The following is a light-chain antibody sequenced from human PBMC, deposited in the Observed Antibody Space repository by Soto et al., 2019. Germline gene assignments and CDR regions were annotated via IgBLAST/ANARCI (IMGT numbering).Light chain of an antibody. CDR3: GAWDGSLSVML. CDR1: SANIGGNY. J-gene: IGLJ2*01. CDR2: DSD. V-gene: IGLV1-51*01. Sequence: QSVLTQPPSVSAAPGQKVTISCSGSSANIGGNYVSWYQHIPGTAPKLVIYDSDKRPSEIPDRFSGSKSGTSATLDITGLQTGVEADYYCGAWDGSLSVMLFGGGTKLTVL.